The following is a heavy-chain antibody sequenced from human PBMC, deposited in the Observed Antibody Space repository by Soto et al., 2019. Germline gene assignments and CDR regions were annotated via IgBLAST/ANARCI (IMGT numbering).Heavy chain of an antibody. Sequence: QVQLVQSGAEVKKPGSSVKVSCKASGGTFSSYTISWVRQAPGQGLEWMGRIIPILGIANYAQKFQGRVTITADKATSLAYMELSSLRSEDTAVYYCARTISEEVDYWGQGTLVTVSS. V-gene: IGHV1-69*02. CDR3: ARTISEEVDY. J-gene: IGHJ4*02. CDR2: IIPILGIA. CDR1: GGTFSSYT.